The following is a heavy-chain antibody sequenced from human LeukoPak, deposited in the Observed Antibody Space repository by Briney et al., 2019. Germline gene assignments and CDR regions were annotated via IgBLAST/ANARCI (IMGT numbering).Heavy chain of an antibody. V-gene: IGHV3-30-3*01. CDR3: ARGQLYATSWYFDY. CDR1: GFTFSSYA. CDR2: MSYDGNDK. D-gene: IGHD2-2*01. J-gene: IGHJ4*02. Sequence: PGGSLRLSCAASGFTFSSYAMHWVRQAPGQGLEWVAVMSYDGNDKYYADSVKGRFTISRDNSKNTLYLQMSSLRTEDTAVYYCARGQLYATSWYFDYWGQGTLVIVSS.